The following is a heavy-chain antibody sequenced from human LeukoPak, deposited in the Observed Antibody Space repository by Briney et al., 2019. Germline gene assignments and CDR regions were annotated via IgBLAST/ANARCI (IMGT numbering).Heavy chain of an antibody. CDR2: IYYSGST. CDR1: GGSISSYY. D-gene: IGHD1-14*01. J-gene: IGHJ4*02. Sequence: SETLSLTCTVSGGSISSYYWSWIRPPPGKGLEWIGYIYYSGSTNYNPSHKSRVTISVDTSKNQFSLKLSSVTAADTAVYYCASGTYSGPFDYWGQGTLVTVSS. V-gene: IGHV4-59*01. CDR3: ASGTYSGPFDY.